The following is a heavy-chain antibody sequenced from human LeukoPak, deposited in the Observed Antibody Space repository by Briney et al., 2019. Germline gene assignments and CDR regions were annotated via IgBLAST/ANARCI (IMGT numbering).Heavy chain of an antibody. Sequence: GGSLRLSCAASGFTFSSYSMNWVRQAPGKGLEWVSSISSSSSYIYYADSVKGRFTISRDNAKNSLYLQMNSLRAEDTAVYYCARESYYDSSGYYSSLGYGGQGTLVTVSS. D-gene: IGHD3-22*01. V-gene: IGHV3-21*01. CDR1: GFTFSSYS. CDR3: ARESYYDSSGYYSSLGY. CDR2: ISSSSSYI. J-gene: IGHJ4*02.